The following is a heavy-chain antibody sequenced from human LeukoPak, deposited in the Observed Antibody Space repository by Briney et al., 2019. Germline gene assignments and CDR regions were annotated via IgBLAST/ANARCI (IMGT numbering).Heavy chain of an antibody. CDR3: ARDRRYYGSGSYRGDAFDI. V-gene: IGHV4-39*07. CDR1: GGSISSSSYY. CDR2: IYYSGST. Sequence: SQTLSLTCTVSGGSISSSSYYWGWIRQPPGKGLEWIGSIYYSGSTYYNPSLKSRVTISVDTSKNQFSLKLSSVTAADTAVYYCARDRRYYGSGSYRGDAFDIWGQGTMVTVSS. D-gene: IGHD3-10*01. J-gene: IGHJ3*02.